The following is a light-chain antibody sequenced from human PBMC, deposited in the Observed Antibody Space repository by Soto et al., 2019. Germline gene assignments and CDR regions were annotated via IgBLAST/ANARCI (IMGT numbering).Light chain of an antibody. J-gene: IGLJ3*02. CDR3: QAYDYSLTAFV. CDR1: SSDVGGYYY. CDR2: EVT. V-gene: IGLV2-14*01. Sequence: QSVLTQPASVSGSPGQSITISCTGTSSDVGGYYYVSWYQHHPGKAPKLIIYEVTNRPSGVSSRFSGSNSGNTASLIISGLQAEDEADYYCQAYDYSLTAFVFGGGTKVTVL.